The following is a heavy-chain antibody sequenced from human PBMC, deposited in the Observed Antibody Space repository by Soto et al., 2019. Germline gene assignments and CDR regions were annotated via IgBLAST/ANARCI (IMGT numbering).Heavy chain of an antibody. Sequence: GGSLRLSCAASGFTFSSYWMSWVRQAPGKGLEWVANIKQDGSEKYYADSVKGRFTISRDNSKNTLYLQMNSLRAKDTAVYYCAKSGDGSGGVWAPLNYWGQGTVVTVSS. CDR2: IKQDGSEK. D-gene: IGHD3-3*01. CDR3: AKSGDGSGGVWAPLNY. J-gene: IGHJ4*02. CDR1: GFTFSSYW. V-gene: IGHV3-7*03.